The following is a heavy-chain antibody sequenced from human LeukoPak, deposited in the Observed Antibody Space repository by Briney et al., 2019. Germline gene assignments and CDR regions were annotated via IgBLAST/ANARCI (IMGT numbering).Heavy chain of an antibody. CDR3: ARQPLATPSTPLPLSFDY. Sequence: SETLSLTCTVSGGSISSSSYYWGWIRQPPGKGLEWIGRIYYSGSTYYNPSLKSRVTISVDTSKNQFSLKLSSVTAADTAVYYCARQPLATPSTPLPLSFDYWGQGTLVTVSS. CDR2: IYYSGST. J-gene: IGHJ4*02. D-gene: IGHD2-2*01. CDR1: GGSISSSSYY. V-gene: IGHV4-39*01.